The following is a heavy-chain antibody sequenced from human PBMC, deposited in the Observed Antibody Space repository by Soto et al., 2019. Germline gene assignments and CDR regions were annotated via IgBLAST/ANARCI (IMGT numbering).Heavy chain of an antibody. CDR3: TRDVDTAMVTSYYYGMDV. V-gene: IGHV3-49*03. CDR1: GFTFGDYA. Sequence: GGSLRLSCTASGFTFGDYAMSWFRQAPGKGLEWVGFIRSKAYGGTTEYAASVKGRFTISRDDSKSIAYLQMNSLKTEDTAVYYCTRDVDTAMVTSYYYGMDVWGQGTTVTVSS. D-gene: IGHD5-18*01. J-gene: IGHJ6*02. CDR2: IRSKAYGGTT.